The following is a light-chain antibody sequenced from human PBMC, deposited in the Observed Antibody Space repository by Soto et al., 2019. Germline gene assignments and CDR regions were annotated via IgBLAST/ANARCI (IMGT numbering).Light chain of an antibody. CDR2: GAS. CDR1: QTVSNY. Sequence: PSALTQSLGRSATLSCGTSQTVSNYLAWYQQKPGRAPRLLIYGASSRASGVPDRFSGSGSGTDFTLTISRLEPEDFAVYYCHQYGTSLTSGRGTKVDIK. J-gene: IGKJ4*01. CDR3: HQYGTSLT. V-gene: IGKV3-20*01.